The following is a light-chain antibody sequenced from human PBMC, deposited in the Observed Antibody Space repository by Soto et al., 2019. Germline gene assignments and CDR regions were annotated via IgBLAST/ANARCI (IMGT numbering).Light chain of an antibody. V-gene: IGLV2-14*01. J-gene: IGLJ3*02. CDR1: SSDVGGYNY. Sequence: QSALTQPXSVSGSPGQSITISCTGTSSDVGGYNYVSWYQQHPGKAPKLMIYDVSNRPSGVSNRFSGSKSGXXASXTISGXXXADEADYXXSSYTSSSTQVFGGGTXLTVL. CDR3: SSYTSSSTQV. CDR2: DVS.